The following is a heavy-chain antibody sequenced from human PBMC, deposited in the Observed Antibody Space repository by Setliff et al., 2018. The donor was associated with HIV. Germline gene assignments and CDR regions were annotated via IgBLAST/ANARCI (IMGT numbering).Heavy chain of an antibody. CDR1: GFSFDRFW. D-gene: IGHD5-12*01. CDR3: HSGYDSEEQSYFDY. J-gene: IGHJ4*02. CDR2: VNTDGNSK. V-gene: IGHV3-74*01. Sequence: GGSLRLSCAASGFSFDRFWTHWVRQAPGKGLEWVSRVNTDGNSKTYADSVKDRFTIARDNTKNTLFLQMNSLRVEDTGVYYCHSGYDSEEQSYFDYWGQGTLVTVSS.